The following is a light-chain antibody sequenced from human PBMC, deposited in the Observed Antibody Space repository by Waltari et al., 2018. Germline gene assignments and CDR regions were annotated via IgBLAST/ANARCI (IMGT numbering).Light chain of an antibody. J-gene: IGKJ2*01. V-gene: IGKV1-5*03. Sequence: DIQMTQSPSTLSASVGDKVTITCRASQSISIRLAWYQQKPGKAPKLLIYKASTLESGVPSRFSGGGSGTEFTLTISSLQADDFATYYCQQYDIYSYTFGQGTKLEIK. CDR1: QSISIR. CDR2: KAS. CDR3: QQYDIYSYT.